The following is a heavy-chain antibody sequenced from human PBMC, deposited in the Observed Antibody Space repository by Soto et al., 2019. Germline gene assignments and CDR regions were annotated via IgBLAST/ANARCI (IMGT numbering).Heavy chain of an antibody. D-gene: IGHD6-13*01. CDR3: ANGAFGIAAAGIGPN. CDR2: ISGSGGST. CDR1: GFTFSSYA. Sequence: PGGSLRLSCAASGFTFSSYAMSWVRQSPGKGLEWVSAISGSGGSTYYADSVKGRFTISRDNSKNTLYLQMNSLRAEDTAVYYCANGAFGIAAAGIGPNWGQGTLVTVSS. J-gene: IGHJ4*02. V-gene: IGHV3-23*01.